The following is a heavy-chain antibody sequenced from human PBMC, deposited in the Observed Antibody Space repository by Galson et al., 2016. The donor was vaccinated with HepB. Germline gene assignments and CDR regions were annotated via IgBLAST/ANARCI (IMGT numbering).Heavy chain of an antibody. Sequence: SVKVSCKASGFIFTGYYIQWVRQAPGQGLEWMGWINLKSGGTNYAQNFQGRVTMTRDTSISTVYMELTRLKYDDTAVYYCARWYGDYGRSWFDPWGQGTLVTVSS. J-gene: IGHJ5*02. CDR2: INLKSGGT. CDR1: GFIFTGYY. CDR3: ARWYGDYGRSWFDP. V-gene: IGHV1-2*02. D-gene: IGHD4-17*01.